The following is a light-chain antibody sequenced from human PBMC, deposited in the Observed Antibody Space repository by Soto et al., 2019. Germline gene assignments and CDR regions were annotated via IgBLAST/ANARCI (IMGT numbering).Light chain of an antibody. J-gene: IGKJ1*01. CDR2: DAS. CDR1: QSVSSY. CDR3: QQRSNWPRT. V-gene: IGKV3-11*01. Sequence: EIVLTQSPATLSLSPGERATLSCRASQSVSSYLAWYQQKPGQAPRLLIYDASNRATGIPARFSVSGYGTDFTLTISSLEPEDFEVYYCQQRSNWPRTFGQGTKVEIK.